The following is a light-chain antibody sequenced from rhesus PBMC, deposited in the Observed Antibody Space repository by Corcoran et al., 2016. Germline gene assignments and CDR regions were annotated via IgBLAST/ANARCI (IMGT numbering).Light chain of an antibody. V-gene: IGKV1-25*01. CDR3: QQHNSYPRT. Sequence: DIQMTQSPSSLSASVGDTVTITCRASQGISSYLAWYQQKPGKAPKLPIYKASTLQSGVPSRFSGSGSGTDFTLTISSLQPEYFATYYCQQHNSYPRTFGQGTKVEIK. CDR2: KAS. J-gene: IGKJ1*01. CDR1: QGISSY.